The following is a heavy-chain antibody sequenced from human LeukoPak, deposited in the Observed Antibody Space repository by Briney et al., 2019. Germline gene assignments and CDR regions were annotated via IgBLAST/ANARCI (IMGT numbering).Heavy chain of an antibody. D-gene: IGHD3-22*01. J-gene: IGHJ4*02. V-gene: IGHV3-21*01. CDR2: ISGNRAHI. CDR1: GFSFNDYS. CDR3: AKDGIVVGFDY. Sequence: GGSLRLSCTTSGFSFNDYSLNWVRQAPGKGLEWVSSISGNRAHIVYPDSVRGRFTVSRDNSKNTLYLQMNSLRAEDTAVYYCAKDGIVVGFDYWGQGTLVTVSS.